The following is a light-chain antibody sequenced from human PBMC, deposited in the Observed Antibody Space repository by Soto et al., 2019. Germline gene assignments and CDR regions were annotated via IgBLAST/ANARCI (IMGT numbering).Light chain of an antibody. CDR3: MQALQTIT. CDR2: LGS. J-gene: IGKJ5*01. CDR1: QSLLHSNGYNY. Sequence: DIVMTQSPLSLPVTPGEPASISCRSSQSLLHSNGYNYLDWYLQKPGQSPQLLIYLGSNRASGVPERFSGSGSGTDFTLKISRVEAEDVGVYYCMQALQTITFGQGTRLEIK. V-gene: IGKV2-28*01.